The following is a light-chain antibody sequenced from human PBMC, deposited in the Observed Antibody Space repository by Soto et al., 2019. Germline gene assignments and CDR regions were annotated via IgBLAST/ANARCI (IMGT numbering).Light chain of an antibody. CDR2: EVS. J-gene: IGLJ1*01. Sequence: LTQPASVSGSPGQSITIACAGTSSDVGNFNLVSWYQHHPGKAPKLMIFEVSKRPSGVSNRYSGSKSGNTASLTISGLQAEDEADYYCCSYAGNKIHYVFGTGTKVTVL. V-gene: IGLV2-23*02. CDR1: SSDVGNFNL. CDR3: CSYAGNKIHYV.